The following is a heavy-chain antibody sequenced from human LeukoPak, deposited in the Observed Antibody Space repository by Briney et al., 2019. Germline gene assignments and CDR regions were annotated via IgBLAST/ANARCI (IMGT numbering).Heavy chain of an antibody. CDR1: GYTFTSYD. V-gene: IGHV1-8*01. J-gene: IGHJ6*03. CDR3: ARVGGDIVPPYYYYYMDV. D-gene: IGHD2-15*01. Sequence: ASVKVSCKASGYTFTSYDINWVRQATGQGLEWMGWMNPNSGNTGYAQKFQGRVTMTRNTSISTAYMELSSLRSEDTAVYYCARVGGDIVPPYYYYYMDVWGKGTTVTVSS. CDR2: MNPNSGNT.